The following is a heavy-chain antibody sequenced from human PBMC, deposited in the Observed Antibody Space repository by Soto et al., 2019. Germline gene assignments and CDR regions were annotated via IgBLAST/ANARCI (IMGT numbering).Heavy chain of an antibody. V-gene: IGHV3-30-3*01. CDR2: ISYDGSNK. J-gene: IGHJ6*03. D-gene: IGHD6-13*01. CDR1: GFTFRSYA. CDR3: ARSYRSGAGGYYYYYYYMDV. Sequence: GGSLRLSCASSGFTFRSYAMHLVRQAPGKGLECVAVISYDGSNKYYADSVKSRITINPDTSKNQFSLQLNSVTPEDTAVYYCARSYRSGAGGYYYYYYYMDVWGKGTTVTVSS.